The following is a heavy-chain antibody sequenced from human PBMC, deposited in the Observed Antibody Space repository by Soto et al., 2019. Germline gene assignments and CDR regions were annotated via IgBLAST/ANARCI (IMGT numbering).Heavy chain of an antibody. CDR2: IWYDGSNK. CDR3: ARGPEYYYDSSGYYFDY. V-gene: IGHV3-33*01. Sequence: GGSLRLSCAASGFTFSSYSMNWVRQAPGKGLEWVAVIWYDGSNKYYADSVKGRFTISRDNSKNTLYLQMNSLRAEDTAVYYCARGPEYYYDSSGYYFDYWGQGTLVTVSS. CDR1: GFTFSSYS. J-gene: IGHJ4*02. D-gene: IGHD3-22*01.